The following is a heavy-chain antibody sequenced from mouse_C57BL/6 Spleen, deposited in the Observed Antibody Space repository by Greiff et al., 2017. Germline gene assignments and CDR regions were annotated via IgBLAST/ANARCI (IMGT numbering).Heavy chain of an antibody. V-gene: IGHV1-26*01. CDR2: INPNNGGT. D-gene: IGHD2-3*01. CDR3: ARTPDGYYPYYYAMDY. Sequence: EVQLQESGPELVKPGASVKISCKASGYTFTDYYMNWVKQSHGKSLEWIGDINPNNGGTSYNQKFKGKATLTVDKSSSTAYMELRSLTSEDSAVYYCARTPDGYYPYYYAMDYWGQGTSVTVAS. CDR1: GYTFTDYY. J-gene: IGHJ4*01.